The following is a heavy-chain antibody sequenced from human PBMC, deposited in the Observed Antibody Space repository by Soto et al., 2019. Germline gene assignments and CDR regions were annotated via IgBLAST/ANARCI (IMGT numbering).Heavy chain of an antibody. Sequence: QVHLEQSGAEVKKPGTSVKVSCKAYGGSFSTNEIDWVRQAPGQGLEWMGRIFPNVGTADYAQKFEGRLSIIADESTSTVFMELSRLISADTAVYFYARARYSSRWGTFDRWGQGTQVAVSS. CDR1: GGSFSTNE. J-gene: IGHJ4*02. D-gene: IGHD6-19*01. CDR2: IFPNVGTA. CDR3: ARARYSSRWGTFDR. V-gene: IGHV1-69*01.